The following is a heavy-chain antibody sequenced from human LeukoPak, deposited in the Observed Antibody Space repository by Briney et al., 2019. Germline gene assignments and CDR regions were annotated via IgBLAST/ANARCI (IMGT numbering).Heavy chain of an antibody. CDR3: ARGKGYYESSGYYPFDY. Sequence: ASVKVSCKASGYTFPAYYMHWVRQAPGQGLEWMGWINPNSGGTNYAQKFQGRVTMTRDTSISTAYMELSRLRSDDTAVYYCARGKGYYESSGYYPFDYWGQGTLVTVSS. CDR1: GYTFPAYY. D-gene: IGHD3-22*01. V-gene: IGHV1-2*02. J-gene: IGHJ4*02. CDR2: INPNSGGT.